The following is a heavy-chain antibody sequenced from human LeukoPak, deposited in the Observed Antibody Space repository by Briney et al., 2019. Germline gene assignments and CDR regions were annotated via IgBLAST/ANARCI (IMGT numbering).Heavy chain of an antibody. CDR3: ARGSGDFDY. CDR2: ITNDGSST. CDR1: GLTFSSHW. V-gene: IGHV3-74*01. D-gene: IGHD1-26*01. Sequence: PGGSLRLSCAASGLTFSSHWMHWVRQAPGKGLVWVSRITNDGSSTTYADSVKGRFTISRDDSKNSLYLQMNSLRAEDTAVYYCARGSGDFDYWGQGALVTVSS. J-gene: IGHJ4*02.